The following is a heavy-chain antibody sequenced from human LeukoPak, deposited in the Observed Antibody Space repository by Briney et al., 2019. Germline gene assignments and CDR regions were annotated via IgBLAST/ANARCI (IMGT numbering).Heavy chain of an antibody. V-gene: IGHV2-70*04. CDR2: IDWDDDK. Sequence: SGPALVKPTQTLTLTCTFSGFSLSTSGMRVSWIRQPPGKALEWLARIDWDDDKFYSTSLKTRLTISKDTSKNQVVLTMTNMDPVDTATYYCARISHFYGSGSYGYDXWGQGTLVTV. J-gene: IGHJ4*02. D-gene: IGHD3-10*01. CDR1: GFSLSTSGMR. CDR3: ARISHFYGSGSYGYDX.